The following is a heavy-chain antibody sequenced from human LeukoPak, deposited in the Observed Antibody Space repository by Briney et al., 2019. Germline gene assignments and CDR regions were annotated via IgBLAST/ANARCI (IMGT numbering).Heavy chain of an antibody. CDR1: GYAFTDYG. CDR2: ISGYTGAT. Sequence: ASVKVSCKASGYAFTDYGIGWVRQAPGHGLGWLGWISGYTGATNYAQNLQARVTMTTDTATSTAYMELRSLTSDDTAMYYCARGWRSLQSNQISPFDSWGLGTLVTVSS. CDR3: ARGWRSLQSNQISPFDS. V-gene: IGHV1-18*04. J-gene: IGHJ4*02. D-gene: IGHD5-24*01.